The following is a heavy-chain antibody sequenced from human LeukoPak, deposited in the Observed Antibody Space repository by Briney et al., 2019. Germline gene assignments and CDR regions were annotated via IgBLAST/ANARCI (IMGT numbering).Heavy chain of an antibody. CDR3: ARRSGVDDY. Sequence: SETLSLTCTVSGGSISSSSYYWGWIRQPPGKGLEWIGSIYYSGTTHYNPSLESRVTISVDTSKNQFSLKLSSVTAPDTAVYYCARRSGVDDYWGQGTLVTVSS. CDR1: GGSISSSSYY. D-gene: IGHD3-10*01. J-gene: IGHJ4*02. CDR2: IYYSGTT. V-gene: IGHV4-39*07.